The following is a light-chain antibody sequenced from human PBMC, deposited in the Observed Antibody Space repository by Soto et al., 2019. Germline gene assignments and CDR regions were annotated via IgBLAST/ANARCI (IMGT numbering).Light chain of an antibody. Sequence: EIVLTQSPGTLSLSPGERATLSCRASQSVSSSYLAWYQQKPGQAPRLLIYGASSRATGIPDRFSGSGSGTDFTLTISRREPEDFALYYCQQYGSSQSFGQGTKVEIK. CDR2: GAS. CDR3: QQYGSSQS. V-gene: IGKV3-20*01. J-gene: IGKJ1*01. CDR1: QSVSSSY.